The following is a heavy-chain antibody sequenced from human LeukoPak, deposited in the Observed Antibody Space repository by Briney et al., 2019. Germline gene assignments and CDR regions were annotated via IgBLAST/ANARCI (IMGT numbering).Heavy chain of an antibody. CDR3: AKVTGLMVYVTGYYFDY. D-gene: IGHD2-8*01. CDR2: ISSSSSYI. J-gene: IGHJ4*02. V-gene: IGHV3-21*01. Sequence: GGSLRLSCAASGFTFTSYTMNWVRQAPGKGLEWVSSISSSSSYIYYADSVKGRFTISRDNAKNSLYLQMNSLRAEDTAVYYCAKVTGLMVYVTGYYFDYWGQGTLVTVSS. CDR1: GFTFTSYT.